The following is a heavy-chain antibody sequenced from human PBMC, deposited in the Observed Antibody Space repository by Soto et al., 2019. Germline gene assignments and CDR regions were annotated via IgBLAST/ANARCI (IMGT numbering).Heavy chain of an antibody. Sequence: LRLSCAASGFTFSSYAMHWVRQAPGKGLEWVAVISYDGSNKYYADSVKGRFTISRDNSKNTLYLQMNSLRAEDTAVYYCARMYSKYDSSGYALDYWGQGTLVTVSS. CDR3: ARMYSKYDSSGYALDY. CDR1: GFTFSSYA. D-gene: IGHD3-22*01. J-gene: IGHJ4*02. CDR2: ISYDGSNK. V-gene: IGHV3-30-3*01.